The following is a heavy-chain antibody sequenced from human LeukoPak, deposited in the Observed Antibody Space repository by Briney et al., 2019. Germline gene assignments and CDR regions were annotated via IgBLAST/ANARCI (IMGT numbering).Heavy chain of an antibody. CDR3: ARVERYYYSSGYYP. Sequence: PSETLSLTCTVSGGSISSYYWSWIRQPPGKGLEWIGYIYYSGSTNYNPSLKSRVTISVDTSKNQFSLKLSSVTAADTAVYYCARVERYYYSSGYYPWGQGTLVTVSS. CDR1: GGSISSYY. V-gene: IGHV4-59*01. J-gene: IGHJ5*02. CDR2: IYYSGST. D-gene: IGHD3-22*01.